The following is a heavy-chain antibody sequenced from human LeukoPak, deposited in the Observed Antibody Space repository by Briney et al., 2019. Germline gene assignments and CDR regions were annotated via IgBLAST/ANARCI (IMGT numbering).Heavy chain of an antibody. V-gene: IGHV4-34*01. CDR2: INHSGST. Sequence: SETLSLTCAVYGGSFSGYYWSWIRQPPGKGLEWIGEINHSGSTNYNPSLKSRVTISVDTSKNQFYLKLSSVTAADTAVYYCGVVVARGRDYWGQGTLVTVSS. CDR3: GVVVARGRDY. J-gene: IGHJ4*02. CDR1: GGSFSGYY. D-gene: IGHD2-15*01.